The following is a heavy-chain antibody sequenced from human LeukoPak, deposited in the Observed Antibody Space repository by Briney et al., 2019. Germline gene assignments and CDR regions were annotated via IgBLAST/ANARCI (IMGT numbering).Heavy chain of an antibody. V-gene: IGHV3-23*01. CDR1: GFTFSSYA. CDR2: NSGSGGST. Sequence: GGSLRLSCAASGFTFSSYAMSWVREAPGKGLEWVSANSGSGGSTYYADSVKGRFTISRDNSKNTLYLQMNSLRAEDTAVYYCAKCPIGYCSGGSCYCTYWGQGTLVTVSS. D-gene: IGHD2-15*01. CDR3: AKCPIGYCSGGSCYCTY. J-gene: IGHJ4*02.